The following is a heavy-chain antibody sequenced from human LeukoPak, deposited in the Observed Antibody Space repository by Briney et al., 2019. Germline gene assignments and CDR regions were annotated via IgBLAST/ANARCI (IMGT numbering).Heavy chain of an antibody. J-gene: IGHJ3*02. CDR3: ARDRRRLLRRSAFDI. D-gene: IGHD2-15*01. V-gene: IGHV4-61*08. CDR2: IYDSGST. Sequence: SETLSLTCTVSGGSISSGGYYWSWIRQPPGKGLEWIGYIYDSGSTYYNPSLKSRVTISVDTSKNQFSLKLSSVTAADTAVYYCARDRRRLLRRSAFDIWGQGTMVTVSS. CDR1: GGSISSGGYY.